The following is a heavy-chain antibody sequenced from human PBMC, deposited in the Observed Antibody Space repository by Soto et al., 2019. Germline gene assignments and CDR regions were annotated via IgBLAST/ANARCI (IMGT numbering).Heavy chain of an antibody. CDR2: ISDDGSKE. CDR3: AREVYYDFWSGFNTHPYYFDY. D-gene: IGHD3-3*01. CDR1: EFSFNIYT. J-gene: IGHJ4*02. V-gene: IGHV3-30-3*01. Sequence: QVQLVESGGGVVQPGRSPRLSCAASEFSFNIYTMHWVRQAPGKGLEWVAVISDDGSKEYYADSVKGRFTISRDNSKNTLYLQMNSLRAEDTAVYYCAREVYYDFWSGFNTHPYYFDYWGQGTLVTVSS.